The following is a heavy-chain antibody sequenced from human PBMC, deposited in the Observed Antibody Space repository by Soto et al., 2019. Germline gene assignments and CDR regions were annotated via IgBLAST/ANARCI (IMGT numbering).Heavy chain of an antibody. CDR3: ARVHYGSPPGYLDC. CDR1: GFTVSNNY. D-gene: IGHD3-10*01. CDR2: IYGGGTT. J-gene: IGHJ4*02. Sequence: EVQLVESGGGLVQPGGSLRLSCAASGFTVSNNYMSWVRQAPGKGLEWVSVIYGGGTTYYADSVKDRFTINRDNSKNTLYLQMNSLRAEDTAVYYCARVHYGSPPGYLDCGGQGTLVTVSS. V-gene: IGHV3-66*01.